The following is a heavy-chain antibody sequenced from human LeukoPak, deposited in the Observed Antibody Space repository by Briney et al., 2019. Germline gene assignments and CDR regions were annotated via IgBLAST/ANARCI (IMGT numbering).Heavy chain of an antibody. Sequence: GGSLRLSCVASGFCFSSYSMNWVRQAPGKGLEWVSYISSSSSTIYYADSVKGRFTISRDNAKNSLYILMNSLRAEDTAVYYCAGLIFGVVAWGQGTPVTVSS. CDR1: GFCFSSYS. J-gene: IGHJ5*02. D-gene: IGHD3-3*01. CDR3: AGLIFGVVA. CDR2: ISSSSSTI. V-gene: IGHV3-48*01.